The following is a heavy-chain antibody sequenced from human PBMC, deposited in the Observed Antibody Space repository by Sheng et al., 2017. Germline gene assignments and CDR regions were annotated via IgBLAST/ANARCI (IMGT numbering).Heavy chain of an antibody. CDR2: MYSGGGT. CDR3: ARDHKKFNPNTVTTVDYYYYGMDV. Sequence: VQLVESGGGLIQPGGSMRLSCVVSGFTVSSNYMNWVRQVPGRGLEWVSIMYSGGGTNYADSVKGRFTISRDNSKNTLYLQMNSLRAEDTAVYYCARDHKKFNPNTVTTVDYYYYGMDVWDQGP. V-gene: IGHV3-66*03. CDR1: GFTVSSNY. J-gene: IGHJ6*02. D-gene: IGHD4-4*01.